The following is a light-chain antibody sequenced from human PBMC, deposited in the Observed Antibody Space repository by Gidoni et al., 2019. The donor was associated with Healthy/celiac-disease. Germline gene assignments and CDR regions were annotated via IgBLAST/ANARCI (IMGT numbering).Light chain of an antibody. CDR2: GAS. V-gene: IGKV3-20*01. CDR1: QSVSSSY. CDR3: QQDGT. Sequence: EIVLTQSPGTLSLSPGERATLSCRASQSVSSSYLAWYQQKPGQAPRLLIYGASSRATGIPDRFSGSGSGTDFTLTISRLEPEDFAVYYCQQDGTFXPXTKVDIK. J-gene: IGKJ3*01.